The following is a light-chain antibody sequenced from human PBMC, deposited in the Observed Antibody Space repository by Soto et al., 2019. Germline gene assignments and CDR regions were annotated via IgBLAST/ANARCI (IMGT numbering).Light chain of an antibody. CDR1: HSVSNN. Sequence: ETVMTQSPASLSVSPGEGATLSCRASHSVSNNLAWYQQKPGQAPRLLIYHASTRAPGIPARFSGSGSGTELTLTISSVQSEDSAVYYCQHYNSWPLTFGGGTKVEIK. J-gene: IGKJ4*01. CDR2: HAS. V-gene: IGKV3-15*01. CDR3: QHYNSWPLT.